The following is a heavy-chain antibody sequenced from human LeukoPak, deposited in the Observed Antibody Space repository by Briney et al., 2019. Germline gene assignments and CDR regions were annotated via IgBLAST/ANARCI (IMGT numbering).Heavy chain of an antibody. J-gene: IGHJ6*03. CDR3: ARLGGYYYYMDV. V-gene: IGHV3-48*03. CDR2: ISSSGSTI. Sequence: GGSLRLSCAASGFTFSSYEMNWVRQAPGKGLEWVSYISSSGSTIYYADSVKGRFTISRDNAKNSLYLQVNSLRAEDTAVYFCARLGGYYYYMDVWGKGTTVTVSS. CDR1: GFTFSSYE.